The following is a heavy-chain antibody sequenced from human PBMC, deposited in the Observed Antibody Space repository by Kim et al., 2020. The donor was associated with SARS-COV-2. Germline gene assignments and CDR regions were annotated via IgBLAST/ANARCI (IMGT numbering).Heavy chain of an antibody. D-gene: IGHD3-10*01. J-gene: IGHJ4*02. V-gene: IGHV4-59*08. CDR3: ARRRFGGDFDY. CDR1: GGSISSHY. Sequence: SETLSLTCTVSGGSISSHYWSWIRQPPGKGLEWIGYIYYSGSTNYNPSLNSRVTISVDPSKNQFSLKLNSLTAADTAVYYCARRRFGGDFDYWGEGT. CDR2: IYYSGST.